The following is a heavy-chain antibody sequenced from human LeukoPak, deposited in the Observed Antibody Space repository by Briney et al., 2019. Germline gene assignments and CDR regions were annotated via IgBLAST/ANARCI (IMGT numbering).Heavy chain of an antibody. CDR1: GFTFSSYS. D-gene: IGHD4-17*01. J-gene: IGHJ4*02. CDR2: ISSSSSYI. CDR3: ARDGYGDYEGGYFDY. V-gene: IGHV3-21*01. Sequence: GGSLRLSCAASGFTFSSYSMNWVRQAPGKGLEWVSSISSSSSYIYYADSVKGRFTISRDNAKNSLNLQMNSLRAEDTAVYYCARDGYGDYEGGYFDYWGQGTLVTVSS.